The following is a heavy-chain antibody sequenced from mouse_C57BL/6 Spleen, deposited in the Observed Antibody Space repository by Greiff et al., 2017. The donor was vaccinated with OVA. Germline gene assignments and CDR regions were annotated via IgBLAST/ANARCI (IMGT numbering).Heavy chain of an antibody. V-gene: IGHV5-6*02. CDR3: ARREFAY. J-gene: IGHJ2*01. Sequence: EVMLVESGGDLVKPGGSLKLSCAASGFTFSSYGMSWVRQTPDKRLEWVATISSGGSYTYYPDSVKGRFTISRDNAKNTLYLQMSSLKSEDTAMYYCARREFAYWGQGTTLTVSS. CDR2: ISSGGSYT. CDR1: GFTFSSYG.